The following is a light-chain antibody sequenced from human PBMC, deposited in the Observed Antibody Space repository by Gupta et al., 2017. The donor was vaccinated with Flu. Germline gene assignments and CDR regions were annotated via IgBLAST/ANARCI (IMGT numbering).Light chain of an antibody. CDR1: SGAVTDGHY. CDR3: FLDGGGGRV. J-gene: IGLJ3*02. Sequence: QAVVPPSPSLPVSPGGTVTLTCGSSSGAVTDGHYPYWLQQKPGLAPRTLIVDTYDKHAGTPARFSGSCRGGKAALTLSGAQTDDEAEYYCFLDGGGGRVFGGGTKLTVL. CDR2: DTY. V-gene: IGLV7-46*01.